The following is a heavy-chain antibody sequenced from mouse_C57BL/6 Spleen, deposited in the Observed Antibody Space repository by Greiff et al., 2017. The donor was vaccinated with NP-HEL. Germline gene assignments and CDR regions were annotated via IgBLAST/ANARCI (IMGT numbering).Heavy chain of an antibody. J-gene: IGHJ1*03. CDR1: GFTFSDFY. CDR3: AREVLPRYFDV. V-gene: IGHV7-1*01. Sequence: EVKLVESGGGLVQSGRSLRLSCATSGFTFSDFYMEWVRQAPGKGLEWIAASRNKANDYTTEYSASVKGRFIVSRDTSQSILYLQMNALRAEDTAIYYCAREVLPRYFDVWGTGTTVTVSS. D-gene: IGHD2-1*01. CDR2: SRNKANDYTT.